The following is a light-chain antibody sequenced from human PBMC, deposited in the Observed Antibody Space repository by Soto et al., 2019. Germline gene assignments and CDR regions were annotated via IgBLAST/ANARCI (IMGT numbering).Light chain of an antibody. CDR3: SSYTSSSTLVV. CDR2: AVS. CDR1: SSDVGTYKY. Sequence: QSVLTQPASVSGSPGQSITISCTGTSSDVGTYKYVSWYQQHPGKAPKLMIYAVSNRPSGVSNRFSGSKSGNTASLTISGLQAEDEADYYCSSYTSSSTLVVFGTGTQLTVL. J-gene: IGLJ1*01. V-gene: IGLV2-14*01.